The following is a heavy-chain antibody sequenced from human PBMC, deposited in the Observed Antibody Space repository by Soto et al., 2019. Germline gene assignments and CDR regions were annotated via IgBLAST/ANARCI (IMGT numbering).Heavy chain of an antibody. V-gene: IGHV3-48*01. Sequence: GGSLRLSCAASGLPFISCSMNWVRQAPGKGLEWVSYISSSSSTIYYADSVKGRFTISRDNAKNSLYLQMNSLRAEDTAVYYWALTNRHRPIAISYSGQRTFVPVSS. CDR1: GLPFISCS. J-gene: IGHJ4*02. D-gene: IGHD2-21*01. CDR3: ALTNRHRPIAISY. CDR2: ISSSSSTI.